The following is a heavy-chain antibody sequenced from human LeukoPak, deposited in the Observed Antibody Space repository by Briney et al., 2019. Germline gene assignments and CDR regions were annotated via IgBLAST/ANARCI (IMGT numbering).Heavy chain of an antibody. D-gene: IGHD2-15*01. V-gene: IGHV4-34*01. J-gene: IGHJ6*03. CDR3: ARDKWGATEYLGPQQTTPYYYYYMDV. CDR2: INHSGST. Sequence: SETLSLTCAVYGGSFSGYYWSWIRQPPGKGLEWIGEINHSGSTNYNPSLKSRVTISVDTSKNQFSLNLSSVTAADTAIYYCARDKWGATEYLGPQQTTPYYYYYMDVWGKGTTVTISS. CDR1: GGSFSGYY.